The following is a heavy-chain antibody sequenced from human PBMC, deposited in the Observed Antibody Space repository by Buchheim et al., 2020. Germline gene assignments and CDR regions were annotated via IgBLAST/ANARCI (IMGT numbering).Heavy chain of an antibody. Sequence: QVQLQQWGAGLLKPSETLSLTCAVYGGSFSGYYWSWIRQPPGKGLEWIGELNHSGSTNYTPSLKSRVTISVDTSKNQFSLKLSSVTAADTAVYYCATRPRVYSSSGAYWGQGTL. CDR1: GGSFSGYY. J-gene: IGHJ4*02. D-gene: IGHD6-6*01. CDR3: ATRPRVYSSSGAY. V-gene: IGHV4-34*01. CDR2: LNHSGST.